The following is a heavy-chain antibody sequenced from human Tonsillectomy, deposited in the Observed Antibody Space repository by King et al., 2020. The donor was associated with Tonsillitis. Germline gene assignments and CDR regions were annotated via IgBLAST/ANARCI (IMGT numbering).Heavy chain of an antibody. V-gene: IGHV3-23*04. Sequence: VQLVESGGGLVRPGGSLRLSCAASGFTFSSYAMSWVRQAPGKGLEWVSGLSGSGGSTFYADSVKGRFTISRDKSKNMLFLQMNSLRAEDAAVYYCAKDVDVVPAAMNDYFDYWGQGTLVTVSS. CDR1: GFTFSSYA. CDR2: LSGSGGST. CDR3: AKDVDVVPAAMNDYFDY. D-gene: IGHD2-2*01. J-gene: IGHJ4*02.